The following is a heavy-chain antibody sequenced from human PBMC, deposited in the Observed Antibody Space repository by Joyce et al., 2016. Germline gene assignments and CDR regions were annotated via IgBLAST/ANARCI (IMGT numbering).Heavy chain of an antibody. CDR3: ARDQDTATPITPGDGFDY. CDR1: GFAFSGNW. Sequence: EVQLVESGGGLVQPGGSLRPTCEASGFAFSGNWMFWLRQAPGKGLVWLSRIDYAGTMTGYTDTVKGRFTITGDNAKNTVYLQMDSLTAEDTGVYYCARDQDTATPITPGDGFDYWGQGTLVTVSS. V-gene: IGHV3-74*01. D-gene: IGHD4-23*01. CDR2: IDYAGTMT. J-gene: IGHJ4*02.